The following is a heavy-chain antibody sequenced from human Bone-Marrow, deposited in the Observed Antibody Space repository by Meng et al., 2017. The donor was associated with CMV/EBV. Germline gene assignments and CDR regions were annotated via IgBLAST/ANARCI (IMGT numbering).Heavy chain of an antibody. CDR1: EFTFSDYY. CDR2: ISGSSTTT. D-gene: IGHD1-14*01. Sequence: GGSLRLSCAASEFTFSDYYMSWIRQAPGKGPEWLSYISGSSTTTYYADSVKGRFTISRDNAKKSLYLQMNSLRAEDTAVYYCARAYNVPGWFDPWGRGTPVTVSS. V-gene: IGHV3-11*01. J-gene: IGHJ5*02. CDR3: ARAYNVPGWFDP.